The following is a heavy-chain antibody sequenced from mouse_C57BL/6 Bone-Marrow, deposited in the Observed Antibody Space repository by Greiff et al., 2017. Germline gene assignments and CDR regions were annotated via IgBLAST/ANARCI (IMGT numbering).Heavy chain of an antibody. CDR2: IDPENGDT. Sequence: VQLQQSGAELVRPGASVKLSCTASGFNIKDDYMHWVKQRPQQGLEWIGWIDPENGDTEYASKFQGKATITADTSSNTAYLQLSSLTSEDTAVYYCTSLSRDFDVWGTGTTVTVSS. J-gene: IGHJ1*03. D-gene: IGHD3-1*01. V-gene: IGHV14-4*01. CDR1: GFNIKDDY. CDR3: TSLSRDFDV.